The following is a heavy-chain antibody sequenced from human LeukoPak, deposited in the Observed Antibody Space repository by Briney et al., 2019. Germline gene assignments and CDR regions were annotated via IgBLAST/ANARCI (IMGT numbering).Heavy chain of an antibody. Sequence: GGSLRLSCAASVFTLSCAGMHWVRQAPGKGLEWVAAISYDGSNQYYADSVKARFTISRDNSKNTLYLQMNSLRAEDTAVYYCARDREPDAFDIWGQGTMVTVSS. CDR2: ISYDGSNQ. V-gene: IGHV3-30*03. J-gene: IGHJ3*02. CDR1: VFTLSCAG. CDR3: ARDREPDAFDI. D-gene: IGHD1-26*01.